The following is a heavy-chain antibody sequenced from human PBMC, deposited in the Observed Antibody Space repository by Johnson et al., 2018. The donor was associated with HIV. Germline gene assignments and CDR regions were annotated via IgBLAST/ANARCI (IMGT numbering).Heavy chain of an antibody. Sequence: VQLVESGGGLVQPGRSLRLSCTASGFTFGDYAMGWFRQAPGKGLEWVSYISSSGSTIYYADSVKGRFTISRDNSRNTLYLQMGSLRPEDMAVYYCARASALDIWGQGTMVTVSS. CDR2: ISSSGSTI. V-gene: IGHV3-48*01. CDR3: ARASALDI. J-gene: IGHJ3*02. CDR1: GFTFGDYA.